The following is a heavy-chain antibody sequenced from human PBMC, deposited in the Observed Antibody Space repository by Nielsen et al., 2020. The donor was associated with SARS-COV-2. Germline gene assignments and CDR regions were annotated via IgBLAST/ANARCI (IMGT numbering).Heavy chain of an antibody. CDR1: GFTFSSNY. CDR2: IYSGGST. CDR3: ARAMYYYDSSGYSYYFDY. V-gene: IGHV3-53*01. Sequence: GGSLRLSCAASGFTFSSNYMSWVRQAPGKGLEWVSVIYSGGSTYYADSVKGRFTISRDNSKNTLYLQMNSLRAEDTAVYYCARAMYYYDSSGYSYYFDYWGQGTLVTVSS. D-gene: IGHD3-22*01. J-gene: IGHJ4*02.